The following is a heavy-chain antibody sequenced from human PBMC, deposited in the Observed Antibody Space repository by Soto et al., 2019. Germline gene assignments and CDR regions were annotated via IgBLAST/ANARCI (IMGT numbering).Heavy chain of an antibody. Sequence: SQTLSLTCAISGDTVSSNSGAWDWIRQSPSRGLEWLGRTYFRSKWYTDYAVSVRGRVTISADTSENQFSLQMNFLSPEDTAVYFCARIRSSNGGYTMSYYDSWGQGTLVTVSS. CDR1: GDTVSSNSGA. CDR2: TYFRSKWYT. V-gene: IGHV6-1*01. D-gene: IGHD2-2*02. J-gene: IGHJ4*02. CDR3: ARIRSSNGGYTMSYYDS.